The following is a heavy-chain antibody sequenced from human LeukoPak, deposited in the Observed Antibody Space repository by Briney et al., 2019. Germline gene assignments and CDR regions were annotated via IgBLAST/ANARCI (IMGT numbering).Heavy chain of an antibody. CDR3: ARGIHDNIF. CDR2: ISSSGSTI. Sequence: GGSLRLSCAASGFTFSSYEMNWVRQAPGKGLEWVSYISSSGSTIYYADSVKGRFTISRDNAKNSVYLQMNSLGVEDAAVYYCARGIHDNIFGGQGTQVTVSS. D-gene: IGHD1-1*01. CDR1: GFTFSSYE. V-gene: IGHV3-48*03. J-gene: IGHJ4*02.